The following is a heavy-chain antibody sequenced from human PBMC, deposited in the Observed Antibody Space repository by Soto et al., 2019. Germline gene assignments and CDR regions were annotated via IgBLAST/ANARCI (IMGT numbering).Heavy chain of an antibody. Sequence: GGSLRLSCAASGFTFSSYAMSWVRQAPGKGLEWVSGISGSGGSTYYADSVKGRFTISRDNSKNTLSLQMNSLRAEDTAVYYCAEVGKAGSSRMFFDYWGQGTLVTVSS. CDR3: AEVGKAGSSRMFFDY. CDR2: ISGSGGST. J-gene: IGHJ4*02. V-gene: IGHV3-23*01. D-gene: IGHD6-6*01. CDR1: GFTFSSYA.